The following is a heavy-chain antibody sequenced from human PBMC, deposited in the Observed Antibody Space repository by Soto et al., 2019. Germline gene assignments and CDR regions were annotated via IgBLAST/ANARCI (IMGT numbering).Heavy chain of an antibody. V-gene: IGHV1-8*01. D-gene: IGHD6-13*01. Sequence: ASVKVSCKASGYTFTSYDINWVRQATGQVLEWMGWMNPNSGNTGYAQKFQGRVTMTRNTSISTAYMELSSLRSEDTAVYYCARSDEAAGYYYYYYGMDVWGQGTTVTVSS. CDR3: ARSDEAAGYYYYYYGMDV. J-gene: IGHJ6*02. CDR2: MNPNSGNT. CDR1: GYTFTSYD.